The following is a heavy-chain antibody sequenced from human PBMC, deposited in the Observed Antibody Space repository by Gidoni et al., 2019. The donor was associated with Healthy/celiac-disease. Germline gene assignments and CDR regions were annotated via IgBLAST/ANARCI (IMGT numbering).Heavy chain of an antibody. CDR1: GGSISSSSYY. D-gene: IGHD2-21*01. J-gene: IGHJ5*02. Sequence: QLQLQESGPGRVKPSETLSLTCTVSGGSISSSSYYWGWIRQPPGKGLEWIGSIYYSGSTYYNPSLKSRVTISVDTSKNQFSLKLSSVTAADTAVYYCARVHILWVFQLGLGGWFDPWGQGTLVTVSS. V-gene: IGHV4-39*07. CDR3: ARVHILWVFQLGLGGWFDP. CDR2: IYYSGST.